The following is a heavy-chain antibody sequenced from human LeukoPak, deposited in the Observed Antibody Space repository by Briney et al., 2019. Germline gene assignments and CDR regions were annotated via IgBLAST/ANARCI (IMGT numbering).Heavy chain of an antibody. V-gene: IGHV3-33*06. CDR2: LWYDGSNE. CDR1: GFTFRGCG. D-gene: IGHD4-17*01. J-gene: IGHJ6*03. CDR3: AKGMTTGPRSVYHYMDV. Sequence: GGSLRLSYVASGFTFRGCGMHWVRQAPGKGLEWLSLLWYDGSNEYYADSVKGRFTISRDNSKNTLYLQMNSLRAEDTAVYYCAKGMTTGPRSVYHYMDVWGKGTTVTVSS.